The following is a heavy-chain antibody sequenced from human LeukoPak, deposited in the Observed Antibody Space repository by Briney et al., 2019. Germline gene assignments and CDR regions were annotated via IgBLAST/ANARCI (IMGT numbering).Heavy chain of an antibody. CDR2: ISYNGSNK. CDR1: GFTFTSYA. V-gene: IGHV3-30-3*01. J-gene: IGHJ4*02. CDR3: AREYSSSWIFDY. D-gene: IGHD6-13*01. Sequence: GGSLRLSCAASGFTFTSYAMHWVRQAPGKGLEWVAVISYNGSNKYYADSVKGRFTISRDNSKNTLYLQMNSLRAEDTAVYYCAREYSSSWIFDYWGQGTLVTVSS.